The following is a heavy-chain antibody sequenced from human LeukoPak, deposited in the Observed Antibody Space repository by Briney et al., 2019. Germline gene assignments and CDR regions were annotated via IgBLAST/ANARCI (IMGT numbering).Heavy chain of an antibody. CDR2: INPNSGGT. CDR3: ARGRDSSGPIDY. CDR1: GYTFTGYY. Sequence: ASVKVSCKASGYTFTGYYMYWVRQAPGQGLEWMGWINPNSGGTNYAQKFQGRVTMTRDTSISTAYMELSRLRSDDTAVYYCARGRDSSGPIDYWGQGTLVTVSS. D-gene: IGHD6-19*01. J-gene: IGHJ4*02. V-gene: IGHV1-2*02.